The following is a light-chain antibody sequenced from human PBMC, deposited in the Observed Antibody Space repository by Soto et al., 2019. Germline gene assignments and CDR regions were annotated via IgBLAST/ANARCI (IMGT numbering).Light chain of an antibody. CDR1: RELKRYA. J-gene: IGLJ3*02. Sequence: QAVVTQSPSAPASLGASIKITCTLTRELKRYAIAWHQQQPGKGPRYLMRIQSDGSHSKGDGIPDRFSGSSSGAERYLIISSLQSDDEADYYCQTWGTGFHVVFGGGTKLTVL. CDR3: QTWGTGFHVV. V-gene: IGLV4-69*01. CDR2: IQSDGSH.